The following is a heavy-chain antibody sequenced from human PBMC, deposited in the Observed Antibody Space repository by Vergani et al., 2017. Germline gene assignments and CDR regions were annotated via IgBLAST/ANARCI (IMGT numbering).Heavy chain of an antibody. CDR3: ARVVSGLWQWLPPYFDY. CDR1: GGSISSSSYY. D-gene: IGHD6-19*01. V-gene: IGHV4-39*07. J-gene: IGHJ4*02. Sequence: QLQLQESGPGLVKPSETLSLTCTVSGGSISSSSYYWGWIRQPPGKGLEWIGSIYYSGSTYYNPSLKSRVTISVDTSKNQFSLKLSSVIAADTAVYYCARVVSGLWQWLPPYFDYWGQGTLVTVSS. CDR2: IYYSGST.